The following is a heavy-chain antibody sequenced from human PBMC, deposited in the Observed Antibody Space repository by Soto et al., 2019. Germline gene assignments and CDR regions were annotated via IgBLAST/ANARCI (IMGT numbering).Heavy chain of an antibody. Sequence: SLKMSCQGSGYSFTTHWITWVRQTPGKGLEWMGRIDPSNSYINYSPSFQGHVTISVDRSISTAYLQWSSLKASDTAMYYCARLRYSYGYNWFDPWGQGTLVTVSS. D-gene: IGHD5-18*01. CDR3: ARLRYSYGYNWFDP. CDR2: IDPSNSYI. V-gene: IGHV5-10-1*01. J-gene: IGHJ5*02. CDR1: GYSFTTHW.